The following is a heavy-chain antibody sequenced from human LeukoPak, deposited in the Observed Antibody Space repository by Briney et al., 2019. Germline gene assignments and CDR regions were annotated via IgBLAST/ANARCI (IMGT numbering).Heavy chain of an antibody. CDR2: INPSGDGT. CDR1: GYAFIIYY. V-gene: IGHV1-46*01. D-gene: IGHD2-2*01. J-gene: IGHJ4*02. Sequence: ASVKVSFKASGYAFIIYYIHWVRHAPRQGIEWMGIINPSGDGTIYAQKFQGRVTMPTDTSPSTVYMELSSLKSEGTAVYYCARRYCSNISWQLGFDYWGQGTLVTVSP. CDR3: ARRYCSNISWQLGFDY.